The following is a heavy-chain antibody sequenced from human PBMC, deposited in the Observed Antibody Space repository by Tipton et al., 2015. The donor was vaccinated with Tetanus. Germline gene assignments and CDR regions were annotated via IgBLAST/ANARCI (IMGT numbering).Heavy chain of an antibody. V-gene: IGHV3-11*06. CDR3: ARIADVLGESYFDP. D-gene: IGHD3-10*01. Sequence: SLRLSCAASGFIFSDYYMTWIRQAPGKGLEWVSYITSGNFTNYADSVKCRFTISRDNAKNSLYLQMNGLTAEDTAIYYCARIADVLGESYFDPWGQGTLATVSS. CDR1: GFIFSDYY. CDR2: ITSGNFT. J-gene: IGHJ4*02.